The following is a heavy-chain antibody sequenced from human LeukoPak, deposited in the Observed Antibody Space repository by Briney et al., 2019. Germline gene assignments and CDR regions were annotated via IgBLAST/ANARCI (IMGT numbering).Heavy chain of an antibody. D-gene: IGHD2-2*01. CDR2: INPNSGGT. J-gene: IGHJ6*02. CDR3: ARDRFQIVVVPAAKYYYYYYGMDV. CDR1: GYTFTGYY. Sequence: ASVKVSCKASGYTFTGYYMHWVRQAPGQGLEWMGWINPNSGGTNYARKFQGRVTMTRDTSISTAYMELSRLRSDDTAVYYCARDRFQIVVVPAAKYYYYYYGMDVWGQGTTVTVSS. V-gene: IGHV1-2*02.